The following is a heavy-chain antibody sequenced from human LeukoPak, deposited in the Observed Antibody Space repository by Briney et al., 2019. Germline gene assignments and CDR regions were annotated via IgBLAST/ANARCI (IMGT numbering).Heavy chain of an antibody. Sequence: GASVTVSCKASGGTFSSYAISWVRQAPGQGLEWMGGIIPIFGTANYAQKFQGRVTITADESTSTAYMELSSLRSEDTAMYYCARDIAVAGTSLYYWGQGTLVTVSS. J-gene: IGHJ4*02. V-gene: IGHV1-69*13. CDR3: ARDIAVAGTSLYY. CDR2: IIPIFGTA. CDR1: GGTFSSYA. D-gene: IGHD6-19*01.